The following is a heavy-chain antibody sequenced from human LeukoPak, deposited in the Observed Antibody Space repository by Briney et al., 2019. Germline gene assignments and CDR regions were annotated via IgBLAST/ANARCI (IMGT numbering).Heavy chain of an antibody. CDR1: GYTFTSYG. Sequence: ASVKVSCKASGYTFTSYGISWVRQAPGQGLEWMGWISAYNGNTNYAQKLQGRVTMTTDTSTSTAYMELRSLRSDDTAVYYCASSSSLGPLNYFDYWGQGTLVTVSS. CDR2: ISAYNGNT. CDR3: ASSSSLGPLNYFDY. D-gene: IGHD6-6*01. V-gene: IGHV1-18*01. J-gene: IGHJ4*02.